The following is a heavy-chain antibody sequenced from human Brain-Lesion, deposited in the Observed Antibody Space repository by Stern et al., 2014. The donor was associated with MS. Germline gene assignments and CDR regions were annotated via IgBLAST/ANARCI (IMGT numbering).Heavy chain of an antibody. CDR3: ARGHWELLGNNYFDS. CDR2: LHASGAP. CDR1: GASISSGTSY. J-gene: IGHJ4*02. Sequence: QVQLQESGPGLVKPSQTLSLTCTVSGASISSGTSYWSWIRQPAGGGLEWIGRLHASGAPYYNPSLKSRVTLSGDTSKNQFPLTLNSVTAADTAVYYCARGHWELLGNNYFDSWGQGTLVTVSS. V-gene: IGHV4-61*02. D-gene: IGHD1-26*01.